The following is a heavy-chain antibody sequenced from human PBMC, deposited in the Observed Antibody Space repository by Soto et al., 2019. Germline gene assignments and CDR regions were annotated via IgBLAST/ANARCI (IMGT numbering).Heavy chain of an antibody. CDR1: GGYIRSHD. J-gene: IGHJ5*02. V-gene: IGHV4-59*08. D-gene: IGHD6-13*01. Sequence: SEILSLTWTVAGGYIRSHDVSWIRQPPGKGLEWIGYIYYSGSTNYNPSLKSRVTISVDTSKNQFSLKLSSVTAADTAVYYCATHRSSSWYLSWFDPWGQGTLVTVSS. CDR3: ATHRSSSWYLSWFDP. CDR2: IYYSGST.